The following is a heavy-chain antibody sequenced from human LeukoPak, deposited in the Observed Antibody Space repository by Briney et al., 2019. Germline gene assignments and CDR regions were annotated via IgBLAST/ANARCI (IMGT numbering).Heavy chain of an antibody. CDR3: ARRVGAAADFDY. J-gene: IGHJ4*02. V-gene: IGHV5-51*01. Sequence: GESLKISCKGSGYSFSNYWIGWVRQMPGKGLEWMGIIYPDDSDTRFSPSFQGQVTISADKSITTAYLQWSSLKASDTAMYYCARRVGAAADFDYWGQGTLVTVSS. D-gene: IGHD6-13*01. CDR1: GYSFSNYW. CDR2: IYPDDSDT.